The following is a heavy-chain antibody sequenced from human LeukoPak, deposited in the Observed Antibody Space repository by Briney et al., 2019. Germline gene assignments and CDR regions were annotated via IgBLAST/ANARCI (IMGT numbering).Heavy chain of an antibody. CDR2: IRYDGGNK. D-gene: IGHD6-19*01. CDR1: GFTFSSSG. J-gene: IGHJ4*02. Sequence: GGSLRLSCAASGFTFSSSGMHWVRQAPGKGLEWVAFIRYDGGNKYYADSMKGRFTISRDNSKNTLYLQINSLRAEDTAVYYCAKDSRRYSNGWHFDYWGQGILVTVSS. V-gene: IGHV3-30*02. CDR3: AKDSRRYSNGWHFDY.